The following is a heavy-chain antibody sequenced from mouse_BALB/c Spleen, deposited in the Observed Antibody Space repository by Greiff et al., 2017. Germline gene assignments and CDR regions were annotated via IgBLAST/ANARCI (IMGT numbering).Heavy chain of an antibody. CDR3: ARWGDYDGDGFAY. Sequence: VQLQQSGAELVRPGSSVKISCKASGYAFSSYWMNWVKQRPGQGLEWIGQIYPGDGDTNYNGKFKGKATLTADKSSSTAYMQLSSLTSEDSAVYFCARWGDYDGDGFAYWGQGTLVTVSA. D-gene: IGHD2-4*01. V-gene: IGHV1-80*01. CDR2: IYPGDGDT. CDR1: GYAFSSYW. J-gene: IGHJ3*01.